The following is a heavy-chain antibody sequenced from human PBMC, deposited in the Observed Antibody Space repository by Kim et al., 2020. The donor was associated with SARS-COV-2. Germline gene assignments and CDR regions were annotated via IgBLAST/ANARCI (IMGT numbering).Heavy chain of an antibody. CDR3: ARENYYGSGSFDYYNYYGMDV. V-gene: IGHV3-30*04. CDR2: ISYDGSNK. Sequence: GGSLRLSCAASGFTFSSYAMHWVRQAPGKGLEWVAVISYDGSNKYYADSVKGRFTISRDNSKNTLYLQMNSLRAEDTAVYYCARENYYGSGSFDYYNYYGMDVWGQGTTVTVSS. CDR1: GFTFSSYA. D-gene: IGHD3-10*01. J-gene: IGHJ6*02.